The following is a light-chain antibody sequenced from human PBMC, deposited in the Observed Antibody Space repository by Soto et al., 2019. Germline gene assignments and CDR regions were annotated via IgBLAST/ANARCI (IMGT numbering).Light chain of an antibody. J-gene: IGKJ1*01. Sequence: DIQMTQSPSSVSASVGDRFTITCRSSEDISTWLAWYQQKPGKAPKLLIYAASSLQSGVPSRFSGSGSGTDFTLTISSLQPEDFAVYYCQQYGSTPWTFGQGTKVDIK. CDR3: QQYGSTPWT. CDR2: AAS. CDR1: EDISTW. V-gene: IGKV1-12*01.